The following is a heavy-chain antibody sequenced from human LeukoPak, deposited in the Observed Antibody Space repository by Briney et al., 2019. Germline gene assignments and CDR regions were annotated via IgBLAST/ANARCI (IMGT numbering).Heavy chain of an antibody. D-gene: IGHD3-22*01. CDR3: AGVDYYDSRGYQIVNWFDP. V-gene: IGHV4-30-2*01. Sequence: SETLSFTCAVSGGSISSGGYSWSWIRQPPGKGLEWIGYIYHSGSTYCNPSLKSRVTISVDRSKNQFSLKLSSVTAADTAVYYCAGVDYYDSRGYQIVNWFDPWGQGTLVTVSS. J-gene: IGHJ5*02. CDR1: GGSISSGGYS. CDR2: IYHSGST.